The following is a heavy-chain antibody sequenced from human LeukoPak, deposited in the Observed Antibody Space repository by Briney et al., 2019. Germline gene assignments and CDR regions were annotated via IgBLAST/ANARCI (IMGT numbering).Heavy chain of an antibody. CDR3: AKDADGYNSKGVYYFDY. D-gene: IGHD5-24*01. CDR1: GFTFSSYA. V-gene: IGHV3-23*01. J-gene: IGHJ4*02. Sequence: GRSLRLSCAASGFTFSSYAMTWVRQAPGKGLEWVSAISGSGDITYYADSVKGRFTISRDNSKNTLYLQMNSLRAEDTAVYYCAKDADGYNSKGVYYFDYWGQGTLVTVSS. CDR2: ISGSGDIT.